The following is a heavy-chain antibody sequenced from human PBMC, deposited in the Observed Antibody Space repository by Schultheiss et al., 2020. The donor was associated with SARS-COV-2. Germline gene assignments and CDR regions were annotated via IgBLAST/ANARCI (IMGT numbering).Heavy chain of an antibody. CDR1: GFTFDDYA. D-gene: IGHD6-6*01. Sequence: GGSLRLSCAASGFTFDDYAMHWVRQAQGKGLEWVSGISWNSGSIGYADSVKGRFTISRDNAKNSLYLQMNSLRAEDTALYYCAKDIGSIAADYYYYYYGMDVWGQGTTVTVSS. J-gene: IGHJ6*02. CDR2: ISWNSGSI. CDR3: AKDIGSIAADYYYYYYGMDV. V-gene: IGHV3-9*01.